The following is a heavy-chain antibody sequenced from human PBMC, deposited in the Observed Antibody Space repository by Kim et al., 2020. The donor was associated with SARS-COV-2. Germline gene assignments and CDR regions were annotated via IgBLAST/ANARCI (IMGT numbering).Heavy chain of an antibody. D-gene: IGHD3-22*01. CDR3: ASLRGSGSVDY. Sequence: GGSLRLSCAASGFTFSSYWMHWVRQAPGKGLVWVSRINNDGSSTSYADSVKGRFTISRDNAKNTLYLQMNSLRAEDTAVYYCASLRGSGSVDYWGQGTLVTVSS. V-gene: IGHV3-74*01. CDR1: GFTFSSYW. J-gene: IGHJ4*02. CDR2: INNDGSST.